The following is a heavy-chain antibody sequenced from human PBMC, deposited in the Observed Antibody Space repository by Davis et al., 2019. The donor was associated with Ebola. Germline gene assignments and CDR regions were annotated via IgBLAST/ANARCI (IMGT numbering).Heavy chain of an antibody. D-gene: IGHD6-13*01. CDR1: GYTFTSYY. CDR3: ARFRGYSSSSLLWGRGLRTPRYGMDV. J-gene: IGHJ6*02. V-gene: IGHV1-46*01. Sequence: ASVKVSCKASGYTFTSYYMHWVRQAPGQGLEWMGIINPSGGSTSYAQKFQGRVTMTRNTSISTAYMELSSLRSEDTAVYYCARFRGYSSSSLLWGRGLRTPRYGMDVWGQGTTVTVSS. CDR2: INPSGGST.